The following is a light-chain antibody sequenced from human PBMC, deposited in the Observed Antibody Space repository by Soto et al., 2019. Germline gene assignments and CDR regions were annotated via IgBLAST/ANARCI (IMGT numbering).Light chain of an antibody. CDR1: QVVVTAY. J-gene: IGKJ3*01. CDR2: GAS. V-gene: IGKV3-20*01. CDR3: LLFRGSPT. Sequence: EIVLTQSPGTLSVSPGERATLSCRASQVVVTAYIHWYQHQPGQAPRLLISGASTRASGIPDRFSGSGVGTDFPLTINRLEPEDCAVYYCLLFRGSPTFGPGSRVHI.